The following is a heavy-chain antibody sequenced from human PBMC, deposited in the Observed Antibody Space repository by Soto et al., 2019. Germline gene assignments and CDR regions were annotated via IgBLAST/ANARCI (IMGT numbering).Heavy chain of an antibody. CDR2: ISAGGTST. CDR3: AKRGYGSGSYYFDY. CDR1: AFTLSSYA. D-gene: IGHD3-10*01. Sequence: PGGSLRLSCAASAFTLSSYAMNWVRQAPGKGLEWVSTISAGGTSTYYADSVKGRFTISRDNSKNTLYLQMNSLRVEDTAVYYCAKRGYGSGSYYFDYWGQGTLVTVSS. V-gene: IGHV3-23*01. J-gene: IGHJ4*02.